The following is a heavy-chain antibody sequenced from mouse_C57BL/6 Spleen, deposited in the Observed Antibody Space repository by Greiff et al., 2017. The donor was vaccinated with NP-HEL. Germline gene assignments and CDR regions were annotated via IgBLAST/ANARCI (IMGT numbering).Heavy chain of an antibody. D-gene: IGHD1-1*01. CDR1: GYTFTAYE. CDR2: IDPETGGT. CDR3: TRSGSGSRPAWFAY. V-gene: IGHV1-15*01. J-gene: IGHJ3*01. Sequence: VQLQESGAELVRPGASVTLSCKASGYTFTAYEMHWVKQTPVHGLEWIGAIDPETGGTAYNQKFKGKAILTADKSSSTAYMELRSLTSEDSAVYYCTRSGSGSRPAWFAYWGQGTLVTVSA.